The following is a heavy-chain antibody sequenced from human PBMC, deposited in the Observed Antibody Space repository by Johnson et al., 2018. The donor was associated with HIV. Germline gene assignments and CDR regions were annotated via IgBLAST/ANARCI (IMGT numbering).Heavy chain of an antibody. J-gene: IGHJ3*02. CDR3: ARDRGYCTNGGCYYDAFDI. V-gene: IGHV3-11*04. Sequence: QVQLVESGGGLAQPGGSLRLSCAASGFTFSDYYMSWIRQAPGKGLEWISYISSSGTTKYYADSVKGRFTISRDNAKNSLYLEMNSLRAEDTAVYYCARDRGYCTNGGCYYDAFDIWGQGTMVTVAA. D-gene: IGHD2-8*01. CDR1: GFTFSDYY. CDR2: ISSSGTTK.